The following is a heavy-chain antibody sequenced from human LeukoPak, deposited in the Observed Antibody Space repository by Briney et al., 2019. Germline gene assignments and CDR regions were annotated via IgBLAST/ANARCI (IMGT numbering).Heavy chain of an antibody. J-gene: IGHJ4*02. CDR1: GFTFSSYG. Sequence: TGGSLRLSCAASGFTFSSYGMHWVRQAPGKGLEWVAFIRYDGSNKYYADSVKGRFTISRDNSKNTLYLQMNSLRAEDTAVYYCAKDFVIRPPESHYYDSSGYNYWGQGTLVTVSS. CDR3: AKDFVIRPPESHYYDSSGYNY. CDR2: IRYDGSNK. D-gene: IGHD3-22*01. V-gene: IGHV3-30*02.